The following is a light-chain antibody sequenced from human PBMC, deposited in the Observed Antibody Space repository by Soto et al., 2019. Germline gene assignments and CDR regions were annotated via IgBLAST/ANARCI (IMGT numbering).Light chain of an antibody. CDR1: SGHSSYA. Sequence: QSVLTQSPSASASLGASVKLTCTLSSGHSSYAIAWHQQQPEKGPRYLMKLNSDGSHSKGDGIPDRFSGSSSGAERYLTISSLQSEDEADYYCQTWGTGFNVVFGGGTKVTVL. V-gene: IGLV4-69*01. CDR2: LNSDGSH. J-gene: IGLJ2*01. CDR3: QTWGTGFNVV.